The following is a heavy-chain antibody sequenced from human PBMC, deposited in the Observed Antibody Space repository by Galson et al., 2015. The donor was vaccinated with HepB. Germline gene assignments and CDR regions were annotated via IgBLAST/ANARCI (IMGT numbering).Heavy chain of an antibody. CDR2: SDPESGER. CDR1: GYTLTEIS. D-gene: IGHD3-22*01. CDR3: ARDPLIVARGEEF. Sequence: SVKVSCKVSGYTLTEISMYWLRRVPGKGLEFMGGSDPESGERMYGQTFQGRVTLTEDTTTDTAYMELRSLRSEDTAVYYCARDPLIVARGEEFWGQGIQVVVSS. V-gene: IGHV1-24*01. J-gene: IGHJ4*02.